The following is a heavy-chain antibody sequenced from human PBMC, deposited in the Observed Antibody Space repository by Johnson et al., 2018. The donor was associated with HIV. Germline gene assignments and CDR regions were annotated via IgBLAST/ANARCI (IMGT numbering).Heavy chain of an antibody. Sequence: QVQLVESGGGVVQPGRSLRLSCAASGFTFSTYAMHWVRQAPGKGLEWVAVISYDGSNKYYADSVKGRFTISRDNSKNTLYLQMNSLRAEDTAVYYCTRDTGGSEFWGQGTMVTVSS. V-gene: IGHV3-30*04. J-gene: IGHJ3*01. CDR1: GFTFSTYA. D-gene: IGHD6-19*01. CDR2: ISYDGSNK. CDR3: TRDTGGSEF.